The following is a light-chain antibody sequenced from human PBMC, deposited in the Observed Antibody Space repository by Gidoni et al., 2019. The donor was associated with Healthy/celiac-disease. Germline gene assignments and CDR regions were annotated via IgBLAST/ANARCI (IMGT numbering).Light chain of an antibody. CDR2: GAS. CDR1: QSVSASY. Sequence: EIVLTQSPGTLSLSPGERATLSCSASQSVSASYLAWYQQKPGQATRLLIYGASNRATGIPDRFSGSGSGTDFTLTISRLEPEDFAVFYCQQYGSSPQTFGQGTKVEIK. J-gene: IGKJ1*01. CDR3: QQYGSSPQT. V-gene: IGKV3-20*01.